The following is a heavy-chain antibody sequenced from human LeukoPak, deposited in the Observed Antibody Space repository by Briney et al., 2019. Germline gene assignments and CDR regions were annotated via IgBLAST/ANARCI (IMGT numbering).Heavy chain of an antibody. CDR2: IDHSGST. J-gene: IGHJ4*02. V-gene: IGHV4-34*01. CDR3: ARDTFQPGLIDS. D-gene: IGHD2-2*01. Sequence: SETLSLTCAVSGGTFRGYYWSWIRQPPGKGLAWIGEIDHSGSTNYNPSLESRLTLSVDTSKSQVSLNLNSVTAADTAVYYCARDTFQPGLIDSWGQGTLVTVSS. CDR1: GGTFRGYY.